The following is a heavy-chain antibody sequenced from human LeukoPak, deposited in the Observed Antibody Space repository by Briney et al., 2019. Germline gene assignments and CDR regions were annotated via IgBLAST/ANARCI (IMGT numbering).Heavy chain of an antibody. J-gene: IGHJ6*04. D-gene: IGHD3-10*01. CDR2: IKQDGSEK. Sequence: PGGSLTLSCAASGLTFSTYWMTWVRQAPGKGLEWVANIKQDGSEKNYVDSVKGRFTISRDNAKNSLYLQMNSLRVEDTAVYYCAGGIAMVRGGDVWGKGTTVTVSS. CDR3: AGGIAMVRGGDV. CDR1: GLTFSTYW. V-gene: IGHV3-7*01.